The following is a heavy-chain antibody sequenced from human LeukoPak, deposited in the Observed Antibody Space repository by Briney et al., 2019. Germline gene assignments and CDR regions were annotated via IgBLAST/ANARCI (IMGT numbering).Heavy chain of an antibody. Sequence: GSLRLSCAASGFTFSSYAMSWVRQAPGKGLEWVADIKKDGSKKNQVDSVKGRFTISRDNAKNSLYLQTNSLRAEDTAVYYCARGPAYGSRCDYLDYWGQGTLVTVPS. CDR1: GFTFSSYA. CDR3: ARGPAYGSRCDYLDY. J-gene: IGHJ4*02. CDR2: IKKDGSKK. V-gene: IGHV3-7*01. D-gene: IGHD3-10*01.